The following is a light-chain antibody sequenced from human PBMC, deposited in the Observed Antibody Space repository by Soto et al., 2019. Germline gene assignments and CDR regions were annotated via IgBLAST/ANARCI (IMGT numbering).Light chain of an antibody. J-gene: IGLJ2*01. V-gene: IGLV2-14*01. CDR3: SSYSSSTTLVV. Sequence: QSALTQPASVSGSPGQSITISCTGTSSDVGGYNYVSWYQQHPGKAPKLMIYDVSNRPSGVSNRFFGSKSGNTASLTISGLQAEDEAEYYCSSYSSSTTLVVFGGGTKLTVL. CDR1: SSDVGGYNY. CDR2: DVS.